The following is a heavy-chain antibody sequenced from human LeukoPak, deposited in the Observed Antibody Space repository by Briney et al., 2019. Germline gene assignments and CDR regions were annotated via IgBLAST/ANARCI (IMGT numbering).Heavy chain of an antibody. D-gene: IGHD2-2*01. Sequence: GGSLRLSCAGSGYSFGMYAMDWVRQAPGKGLEWLSYIDRSGRITYYGDSVKDRFAISRDNTKNSLYLQMNSLRAEDTAVYYCARGSRYQLLEGGIDYWGQGTLVTVSS. CDR2: IDRSGRIT. V-gene: IGHV3-48*04. CDR3: ARGSRYQLLEGGIDY. J-gene: IGHJ4*02. CDR1: GYSFGMYA.